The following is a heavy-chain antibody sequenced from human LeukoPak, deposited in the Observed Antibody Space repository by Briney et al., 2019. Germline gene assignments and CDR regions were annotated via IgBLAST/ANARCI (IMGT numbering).Heavy chain of an antibody. CDR2: IDPSDSYT. D-gene: IGHD3-3*01. Sequence: GESLKISCKGSGYSFTNYWLNWVRQLPGTGLEWMGRIDPSDSYTNYSPSFQGHVTISADKSISTAYLQWSSLKASDTAMYYCARPVSYEHYGMDVWGQGTTVTVSS. CDR1: GYSFTNYW. V-gene: IGHV5-10-1*01. J-gene: IGHJ6*02. CDR3: ARPVSYEHYGMDV.